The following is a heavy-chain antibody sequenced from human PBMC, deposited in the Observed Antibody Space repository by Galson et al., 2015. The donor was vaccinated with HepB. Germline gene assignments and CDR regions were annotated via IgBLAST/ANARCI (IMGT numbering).Heavy chain of an antibody. J-gene: IGHJ4*02. Sequence: SLRLSCAASGFTFSDYVMRWVRQAPGKGLQWVSSITGNGAGTYYTDSVKGRFTISRDSSKNTLYLQMNSLRAEDTAVYYCAKASTTGTTIIPRWYYWGQGTLVAVSS. D-gene: IGHD1-1*01. V-gene: IGHV3-23*01. CDR3: AKASTTGTTIIPRWYY. CDR2: ITGNGAGT. CDR1: GFTFSDYV.